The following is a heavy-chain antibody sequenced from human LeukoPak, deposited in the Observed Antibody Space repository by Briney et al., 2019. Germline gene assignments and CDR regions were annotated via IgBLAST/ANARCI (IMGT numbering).Heavy chain of an antibody. Sequence: SETLSLTCTVSGGSLSSYYWSWIRQPPGKGLEWIGYIYYSGSTNYNPSLKSRVTISVDTSKNQFSLKLKSVTAADTAVYYCARVTGYMIEDYFDYWGQGTLVTVSS. CDR2: IYYSGST. V-gene: IGHV4-59*01. CDR3: ARVTGYMIEDYFDY. CDR1: GGSLSSYY. J-gene: IGHJ4*02. D-gene: IGHD3-22*01.